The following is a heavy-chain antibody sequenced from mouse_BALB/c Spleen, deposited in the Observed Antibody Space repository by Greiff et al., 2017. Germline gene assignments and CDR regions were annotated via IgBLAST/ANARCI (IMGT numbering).Heavy chain of an antibody. J-gene: IGHJ4*01. V-gene: IGHV1-18*01. D-gene: IGHD1-1*01. Sequence: EVQLQQSGPELVKPGASVKIPCKASGYTFTDYNMDWVKQSHGKSLEWIGDINPNNGGTIYNQKFKGKATLTVDKSSSTAYMELRSLTSEDTAVYSCARFTMVVAYYYAMDYWGQGTSVTVSA. CDR3: ARFTMVVAYYYAMDY. CDR2: INPNNGGT. CDR1: GYTFTDYN.